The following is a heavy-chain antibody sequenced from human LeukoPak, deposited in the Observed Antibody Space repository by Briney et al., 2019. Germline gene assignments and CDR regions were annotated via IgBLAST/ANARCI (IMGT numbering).Heavy chain of an antibody. CDR1: GGSISSSSYY. D-gene: IGHD3-9*01. V-gene: IGHV4-39*01. CDR2: IYYSGST. Sequence: PSETLSLTCTVSGGSISSSSYYWGWIRQPPGKGLEWIGSIYYSGSTYYNPSLKSRVTISVDTSKNQFSLKLSSVTAADTAVYHCASESYYDILTGSPSYYFNYWGQGTLVTVSS. J-gene: IGHJ4*02. CDR3: ASESYYDILTGSPSYYFNY.